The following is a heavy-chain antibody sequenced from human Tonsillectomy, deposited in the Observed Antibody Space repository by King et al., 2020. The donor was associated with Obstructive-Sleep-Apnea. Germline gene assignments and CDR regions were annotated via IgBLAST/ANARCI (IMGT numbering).Heavy chain of an antibody. CDR3: AKPLRRAFGDYFDY. D-gene: IGHD3-16*01. Sequence: VQLVESGGGVVQPGGSLRLSCAASGFTFSNYGMHWVRQAPGKGLDWVAFMRYDGSDKYYTDSVKGRFTISRDSSKHTRYLQMNSLRTADTAVYYWAKPLRRAFGDYFDYWGQGTLVTVSS. J-gene: IGHJ4*02. CDR1: GFTFSNYG. V-gene: IGHV3-30*02. CDR2: MRYDGSDK.